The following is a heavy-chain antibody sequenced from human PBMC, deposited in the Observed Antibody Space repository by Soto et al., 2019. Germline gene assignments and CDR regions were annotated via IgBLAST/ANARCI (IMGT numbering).Heavy chain of an antibody. D-gene: IGHD1-26*01. CDR2: INHSGST. Sequence: KPSETLSLTCAVYGGSFSGYYWSWIRQPPGKGLEWIGEINHSGSTNYNPSLKSRVTISVDTSKNQFSLKLSSVTAADTAVYYCANSGSYRWDAFDIWGQGTMVTVSS. CDR1: GGSFSGYY. J-gene: IGHJ3*02. V-gene: IGHV4-34*01. CDR3: ANSGSYRWDAFDI.